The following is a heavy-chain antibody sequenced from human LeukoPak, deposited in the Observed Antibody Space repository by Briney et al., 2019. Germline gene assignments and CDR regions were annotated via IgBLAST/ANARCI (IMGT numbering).Heavy chain of an antibody. CDR1: GYTFTGYY. J-gene: IGHJ4*02. CDR3: ARGFDWLEYYFDY. CDR2: INPDSGVT. V-gene: IGHV1-2*02. D-gene: IGHD3-9*01. Sequence: GASVKVSCKASGYTFTGYYIHWVRQAPGQGLEWMGWINPDSGVTNYAQKFRGRVTMTRDTSISTAYMELSRLRSDDTAVYHCARGFDWLEYYFDYWGQGTLVTVSS.